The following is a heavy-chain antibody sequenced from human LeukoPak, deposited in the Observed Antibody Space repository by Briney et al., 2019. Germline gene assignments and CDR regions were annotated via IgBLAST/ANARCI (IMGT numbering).Heavy chain of an antibody. J-gene: IGHJ4*02. Sequence: SQTLSLTSAISGDSVSNNITTWNWVRQSPSRGLEWLGRTYYRSRWGNDYAIPVKGRITINPDTSRNQFSLQLNSVTPEDTAVYYCARDLQYPVAGPYYFDYWGQGTLVTVSS. CDR2: TYYRSRWGN. V-gene: IGHV6-1*01. D-gene: IGHD6-19*01. CDR3: ARDLQYPVAGPYYFDY. CDR1: GDSVSNNITT.